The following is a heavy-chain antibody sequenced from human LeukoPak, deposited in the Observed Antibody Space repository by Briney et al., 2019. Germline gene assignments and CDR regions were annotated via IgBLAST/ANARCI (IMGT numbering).Heavy chain of an antibody. Sequence: GGSLRLSCAASGFTFNSYAMHWVRQAPGKGLEWVAVISYDGRNQYYADSVKGRFTISRDNSKNTLYLQMNSLRVEDTAVYYCARDGKVVVAATLYYYYYYYMDVWGKGTTVTVSS. CDR3: ARDGKVVVAATLYYYYYYYMDV. CDR2: ISYDGRNQ. D-gene: IGHD2-15*01. V-gene: IGHV3-30*04. J-gene: IGHJ6*03. CDR1: GFTFNSYA.